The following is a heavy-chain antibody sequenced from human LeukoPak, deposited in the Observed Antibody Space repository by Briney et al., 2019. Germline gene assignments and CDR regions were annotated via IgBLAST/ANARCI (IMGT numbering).Heavy chain of an antibody. CDR1: GGSFTGYV. CDR2: NTDSGTT. Sequence: PSETLSLTCRVYGGSFTGYVWSWIRQPPGKGLEWIGENTDSGTTNSNPSLKSRVTISVDTSKNFFSLKLTSVTAADTAVYYCARSPPSGSYDYWGQGTLVTVSS. J-gene: IGHJ4*02. V-gene: IGHV4-34*01. CDR3: ARSPPSGSYDY. D-gene: IGHD1-26*01.